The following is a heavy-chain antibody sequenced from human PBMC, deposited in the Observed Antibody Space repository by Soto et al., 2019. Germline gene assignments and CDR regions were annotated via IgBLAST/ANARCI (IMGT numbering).Heavy chain of an antibody. CDR2: IKQDGSEK. J-gene: IGHJ3*02. Sequence: GGSLRLSCAASGFTFSSYWMSWVRQAPGKGLEWVANIKQDGSEKYYVDSLKGRFTISRDNAKNSLYLQMNSLRAEDTAVYYCARVLGSGSSRSDAFDIWGQGTMVTVSS. CDR3: ARVLGSGSSRSDAFDI. V-gene: IGHV3-7*01. CDR1: GFTFSSYW. D-gene: IGHD6-6*01.